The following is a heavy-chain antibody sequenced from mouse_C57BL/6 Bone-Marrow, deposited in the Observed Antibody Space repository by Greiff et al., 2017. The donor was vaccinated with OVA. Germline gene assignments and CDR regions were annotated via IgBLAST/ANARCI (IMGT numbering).Heavy chain of an antibody. V-gene: IGHV10-1*01. Sequence: EVHLVESGGGLVQPKGSLKLSCAASGFSFTTYAMNWVRQAPGKGLEWVARIRSKSNNYATYYAVSVKDRLTISRDDSESMIYLQIDNLKTEDTAMYYCVRRGRDVYAMDYWGQGTSVTVSS. CDR3: VRRGRDVYAMDY. D-gene: IGHD3-3*01. CDR2: IRSKSNNYAT. J-gene: IGHJ4*01. CDR1: GFSFTTYA.